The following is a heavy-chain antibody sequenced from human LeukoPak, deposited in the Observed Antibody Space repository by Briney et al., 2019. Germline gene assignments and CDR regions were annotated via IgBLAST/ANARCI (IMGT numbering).Heavy chain of an antibody. V-gene: IGHV4-39*01. Sequence: SETLSLTCTVSGGSIGSSSYYWGWLRQPPGKGLEWIGSIYYSGSTYYNPSLKSRVTISVDTSKNQFSLKLSSVTAADTAVYYCARRPYYDYVWGTPDGYWGQGTLVTVSS. CDR1: GGSIGSSSYY. J-gene: IGHJ4*02. D-gene: IGHD3-16*01. CDR3: ARRPYYDYVWGTPDGY. CDR2: IYYSGST.